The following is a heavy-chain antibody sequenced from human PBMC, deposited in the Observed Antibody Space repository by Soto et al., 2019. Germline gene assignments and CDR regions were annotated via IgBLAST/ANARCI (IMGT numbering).Heavy chain of an antibody. V-gene: IGHV4-30-4*01. Sequence: QVQLQESGPGLVKPSQTLSLTCTVSGGSINTVNYYWSWIRQAPDNGLEWIGNIYNGGTTYNNPSLTSRVTITVTTSNNQFSLKLSSVSAADTAVYYCARGPSGDKVDYWGQGTLVTVSS. CDR1: GGSINTVNYY. CDR3: ARGPSGDKVDY. D-gene: IGHD7-27*01. CDR2: IYNGGTT. J-gene: IGHJ4*02.